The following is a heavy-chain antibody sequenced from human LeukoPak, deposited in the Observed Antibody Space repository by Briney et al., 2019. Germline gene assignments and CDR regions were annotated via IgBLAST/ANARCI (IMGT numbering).Heavy chain of an antibody. CDR3: ARQRANTYYYGMDV. J-gene: IGHJ6*02. CDR2: IYYSGST. CDR1: GGSISSSSYY. V-gene: IGHV4-39*07. Sequence: SETLSLTCTVSGGSISSSSYYWGWIRQPPGKGLEWIGSIYYSGSTSYNPSLKSRVTISVDTSKTQFSLRLTSVTAADTAVYYCARQRANTYYYGMDVWGQGTTVTVSS. D-gene: IGHD1-26*01.